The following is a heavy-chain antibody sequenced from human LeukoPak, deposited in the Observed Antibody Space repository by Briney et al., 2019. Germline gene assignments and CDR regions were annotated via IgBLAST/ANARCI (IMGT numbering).Heavy chain of an antibody. V-gene: IGHV1-18*01. D-gene: IGHD3-3*01. CDR1: GYTFTSYG. J-gene: IGHJ6*03. CDR3: ARTLPPYDFWSGYYTTDYYYMDV. Sequence: ASVKVSCKASGYTFTSYGISWVRQAPGQGLEWMGWISAYNGNTNYAQKLQGRVTMTTDTFTSTAYMELRSLRSDDTAVYYCARTLPPYDFWSGYYTTDYYYMDVWGKGTTVTVSS. CDR2: ISAYNGNT.